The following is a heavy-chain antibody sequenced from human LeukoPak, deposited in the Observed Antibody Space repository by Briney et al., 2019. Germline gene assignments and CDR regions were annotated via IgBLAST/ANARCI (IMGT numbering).Heavy chain of an antibody. D-gene: IGHD5/OR15-5a*01. CDR1: GFTFSDYY. J-gene: IGHJ3*02. Sequence: GGSLRLSCAASGFTFSDYYMSWIRQAPGKGLEWVSYISSSGSTIYYADSVKGRFTISRDNAKNSLYLQMNSLRAEDTAVYYCARGDHVRIYAESAFDIWGQGTMVSVSS. V-gene: IGHV3-11*01. CDR2: ISSSGSTI. CDR3: ARGDHVRIYAESAFDI.